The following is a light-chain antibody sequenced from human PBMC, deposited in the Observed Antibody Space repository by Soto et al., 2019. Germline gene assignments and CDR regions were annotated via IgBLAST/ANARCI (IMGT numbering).Light chain of an antibody. Sequence: TVVTQEPSISVSPGGTVTLTCGLTSGSVSITSYPSWFQQTPGQAPRTLIYSTNTRSSGVSDRFSGSILGSKAALTITGAQAADESHYYCALYLGGGITVFGGGTKLTVL. V-gene: IGLV8-61*01. CDR2: STN. J-gene: IGLJ3*02. CDR3: ALYLGGGITV. CDR1: SGSVSITSY.